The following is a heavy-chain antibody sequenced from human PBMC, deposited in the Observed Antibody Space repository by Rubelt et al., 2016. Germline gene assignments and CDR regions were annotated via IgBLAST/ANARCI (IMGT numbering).Heavy chain of an antibody. CDR1: GYTFTSYG. CDR3: ARDPFPVRGVMMTPTH. J-gene: IGHJ4*02. Sequence: QVQLVQSGAEVKKPGASVKVSCKASGYTFTSYGISWVRQAPGQGLEWMGWISAYNGNTNYAQKLQGRLPMTPDTSPSRAYMERRSLRSDGTALYYWARDPFPVRGVMMTPTHWGQGTLVTVSS. V-gene: IGHV1-18*01. CDR2: ISAYNGNT. D-gene: IGHD3-10*01.